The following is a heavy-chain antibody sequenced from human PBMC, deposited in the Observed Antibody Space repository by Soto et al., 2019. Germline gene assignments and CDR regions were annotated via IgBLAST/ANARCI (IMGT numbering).Heavy chain of an antibody. CDR2: IYHSGST. J-gene: IGHJ1*01. V-gene: IGHV4-61*01. Sequence: SETLSLTCTVSGGSVSSGSYYWSWIRQPPGKGLEWIGYIYHSGSTNYNPSLKSRVTISVDTSKNQFSLKLRSVTAADTAVYYCAKHGYYEYFQYWGQGTLVTVS. CDR1: GGSVSSGSYY. D-gene: IGHD5-18*01. CDR3: AKHGYYEYFQY.